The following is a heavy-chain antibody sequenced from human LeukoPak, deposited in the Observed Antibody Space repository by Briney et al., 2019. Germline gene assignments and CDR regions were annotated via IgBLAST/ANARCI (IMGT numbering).Heavy chain of an antibody. CDR3: ARLHKGVNRAFDY. V-gene: IGHV4-61*02. J-gene: IGHJ4*02. Sequence: SETLSLTCTVSGGSISSGSYYWRWIRQPAGKGLEWIGRIYTSGSTNYNPSLKSRVTMSVDTSKNQFSLKLSSVTAADTAVYYCARLHKGVNRAFDYWGQGTLVTVSS. CDR2: IYTSGST. D-gene: IGHD1-14*01. CDR1: GGSISSGSYY.